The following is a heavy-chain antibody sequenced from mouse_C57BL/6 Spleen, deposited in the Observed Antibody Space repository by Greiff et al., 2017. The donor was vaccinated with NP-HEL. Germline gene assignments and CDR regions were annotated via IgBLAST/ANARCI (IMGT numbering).Heavy chain of an antibody. V-gene: IGHV2-5*01. J-gene: IGHJ4*01. CDR2: LWRGGST. Sequence: VQLKESGPGLVQPSQSLSITCTVSGFSLTSYGVHWVRQSPGKGLEWLGVLWRGGSTDYNAAFMSRLSITKDNSKSQVFFKMNSLQADDTAIYYCATIYYDYDYYAMDYWGQGTSVTVSS. CDR3: ATIYYDYDYYAMDY. D-gene: IGHD2-4*01. CDR1: GFSLTSYG.